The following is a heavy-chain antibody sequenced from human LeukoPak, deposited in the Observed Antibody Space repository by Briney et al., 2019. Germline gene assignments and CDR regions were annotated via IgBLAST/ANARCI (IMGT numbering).Heavy chain of an antibody. CDR3: ARSYYDSSGYLFSN. CDR1: GFTFSSYS. J-gene: IGHJ4*02. Sequence: GSLRLSCAASGFTFSSYSMNWVRQAPGKGLEWIGYIYYSGSTYYNPSPKSRVTISVDTSKNQFSLKLSSVTAADTAVYYCARSYYDSSGYLFSNWGQGTLVTVSS. D-gene: IGHD3-22*01. V-gene: IGHV4-59*06. CDR2: IYYSGST.